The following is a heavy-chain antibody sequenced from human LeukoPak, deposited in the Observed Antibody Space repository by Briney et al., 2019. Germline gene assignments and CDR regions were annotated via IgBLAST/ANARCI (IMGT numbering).Heavy chain of an antibody. V-gene: IGHV3-7*01. D-gene: IGHD6-19*01. CDR3: VHSGWSD. J-gene: IGHJ4*02. Sequence: GGSLRLSCEVSGLTFSNDWMIWVRQAPGQGLEWVANIKYDGSEKHYLDSVKGRFTISRDNAKNSLFLQMNSLRVEDTAVYYCVHSGWSDWGQGTLVTVSS. CDR2: IKYDGSEK. CDR1: GLTFSNDW.